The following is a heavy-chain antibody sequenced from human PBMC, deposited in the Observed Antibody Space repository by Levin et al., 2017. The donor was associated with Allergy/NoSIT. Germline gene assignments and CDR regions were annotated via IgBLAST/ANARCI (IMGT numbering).Heavy chain of an antibody. CDR2: ISSSSSTI. V-gene: IGHV3-48*01. CDR3: ARGARRDYFDY. CDR1: GFTFSSYS. J-gene: IGHJ4*02. Sequence: HSGGSLRLSCAASGFTFSSYSMNWVRQAPGKGLEWVSYISSSSSTIYYADSVKGRFTISRDNAKNSLYLQMNSLRAEDTAVYYCARGARRDYFDYWGQGTLVTVSS.